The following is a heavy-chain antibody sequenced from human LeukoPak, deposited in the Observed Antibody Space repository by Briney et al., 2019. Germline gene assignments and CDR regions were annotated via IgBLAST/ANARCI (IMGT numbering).Heavy chain of an antibody. CDR1: GGTFSNYP. Sequence: ASVKASCKASGGTFSNYPIIWVRLAPGRGLEWLGGIIPVYGTANYAQMFHGRITLTAQESTATAYMELRRLTSDDTAMYFCATHTGGYNYWWFDIWGQGTLVTVSS. J-gene: IGHJ5*02. CDR3: ATHTGGYNYWWFDI. CDR2: IIPVYGTA. D-gene: IGHD5-24*01. V-gene: IGHV1-69*13.